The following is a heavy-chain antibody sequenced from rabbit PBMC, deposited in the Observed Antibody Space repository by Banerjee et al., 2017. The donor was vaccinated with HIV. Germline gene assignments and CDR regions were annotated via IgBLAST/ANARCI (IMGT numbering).Heavy chain of an antibody. Sequence: QEQLVESGGDLVKPEGSLTLTCKASGSDISSNAMCWVRQAPGKGLELIACIYSSNGDKWYASWVNGRFTISKASSTTVTLQMTSLTAADTATYFCARDLAAVTGWNFGLWGQGTLVTVS. V-gene: IGHV1S47*01. CDR2: IYSSNGDK. J-gene: IGHJ4*01. CDR1: GSDISSNA. D-gene: IGHD7-1*01. CDR3: ARDLAAVTGWNFGL.